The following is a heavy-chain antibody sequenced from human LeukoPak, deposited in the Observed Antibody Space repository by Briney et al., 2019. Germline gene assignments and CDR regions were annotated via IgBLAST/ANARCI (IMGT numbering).Heavy chain of an antibody. CDR2: IYPGDSNT. J-gene: IGHJ3*02. CDR1: GYXFTSYW. D-gene: IGHD1-7*01. Sequence: GESLKISCNGSGYXFTSYWIGWVRQMPGKGLEWMGIIYPGDSNTRYSPSFQGQVTISADKSISTAYLQWSSLKASDTAMYYCARQSRYNWNYGAFDIWGQGTMVTVSS. CDR3: ARQSRYNWNYGAFDI. V-gene: IGHV5-51*01.